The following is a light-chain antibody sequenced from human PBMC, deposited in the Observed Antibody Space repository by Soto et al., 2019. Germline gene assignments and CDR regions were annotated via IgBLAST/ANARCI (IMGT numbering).Light chain of an antibody. CDR3: QQAGT. J-gene: IGKJ3*01. V-gene: IGKV3-15*01. CDR2: GAS. Sequence: EIVMTQSPATLSVSPGERATLSCRASQSVSSNLAWYQQKPRQAPRLLIYGASTRATGIPARFSGSGSGTEVTLTISSLQSEDFAVYYCQQAGTFGPGTKVDIK. CDR1: QSVSSN.